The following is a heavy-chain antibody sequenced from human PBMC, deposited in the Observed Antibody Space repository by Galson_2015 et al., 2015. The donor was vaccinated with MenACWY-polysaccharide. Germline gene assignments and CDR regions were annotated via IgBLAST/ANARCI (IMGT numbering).Heavy chain of an antibody. CDR3: ARDPLFNRTVAFDY. CDR2: INSDGTSK. J-gene: IGHJ4*01. V-gene: IGHV3-74*01. D-gene: IGHD3/OR15-3a*01. CDR1: GFTFSSDW. Sequence: LRLSCAASGFTFSSDWMHWVRQSPGKGLVWISRINSDGTSKTCADSVKDSFTISRDNAKNTLYLQMNSMRANNTTVYYCARDPLFNRTVAFDYWGQATLVTVSS.